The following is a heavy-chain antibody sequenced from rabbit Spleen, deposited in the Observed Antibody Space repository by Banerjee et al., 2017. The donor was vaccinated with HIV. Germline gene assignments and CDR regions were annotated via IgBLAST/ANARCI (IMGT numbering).Heavy chain of an antibody. Sequence: QEQLEESGGDLVKPGASLTLTCKASGLAFNSRYWICWVRQAPGKGLEWLACIDGVKSGTSCYEGWSNGPFTISNTSTTTVTMQMASLTAADTAACYWARSSSGNSGLWGPGTLVTVS. CDR3: ARSSSGNSGL. CDR2: IDGVKSGTS. V-gene: IGHV1S45*01. D-gene: IGHD1-1*01. CDR1: GLAFNSRYW. J-gene: IGHJ6*01.